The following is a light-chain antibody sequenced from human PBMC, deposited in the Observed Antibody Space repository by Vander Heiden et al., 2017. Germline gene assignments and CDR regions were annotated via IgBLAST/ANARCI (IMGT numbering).Light chain of an antibody. Sequence: DIQMTQSPSSLSAYVGDSVTITCRASRSISIYLNWYQQKPGSAPKLLIYAASSLQSGVPSRFSGSGSGTEFTLTISSLQPEDFATYYCQQSYSSPYTFGPGTKVDIK. J-gene: IGKJ3*01. CDR3: QQSYSSPYT. CDR2: AAS. CDR1: RSISIY. V-gene: IGKV1-39*01.